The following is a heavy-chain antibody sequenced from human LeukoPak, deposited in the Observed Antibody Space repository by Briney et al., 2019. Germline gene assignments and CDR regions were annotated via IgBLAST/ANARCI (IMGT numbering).Heavy chain of an antibody. D-gene: IGHD3-10*01. CDR1: GITASSNY. Sequence: GGSLRLSCAASGITASSNYMTWVRQAPGKGPEWVSVIYSGGGTYYADSVKGRFTISRDNSKNTLYLQMNSLRVEDTAVYYCAITQYGSGSYSDSWGQGTLVTVSP. CDR2: IYSGGGT. V-gene: IGHV3-66*01. CDR3: AITQYGSGSYSDS. J-gene: IGHJ5*02.